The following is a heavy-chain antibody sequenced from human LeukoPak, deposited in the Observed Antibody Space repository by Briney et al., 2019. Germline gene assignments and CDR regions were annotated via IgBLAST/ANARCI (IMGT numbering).Heavy chain of an antibody. CDR3: ARERYYTSGSVHNRIDY. CDR2: IIPIFGTA. CDR1: GGTFSSYA. V-gene: IGHV1-69*06. Sequence: SVKVSCKASGGTFSSYAISWVRQAPGQGLEWMGGIIPIFGTANYAQKFQGRVTITADKSTSTAYMELSSLRSEDTAVYYCARERYYTSGSVHNRIDYWGQGTLVTVSS. J-gene: IGHJ4*02. D-gene: IGHD3-10*01.